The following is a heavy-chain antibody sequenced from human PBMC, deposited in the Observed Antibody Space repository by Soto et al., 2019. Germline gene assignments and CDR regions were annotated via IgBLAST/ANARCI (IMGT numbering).Heavy chain of an antibody. CDR1: GYTFTSYY. CDR3: ARDRSSGWLDY. V-gene: IGHV1-46*03. D-gene: IGHD6-19*01. CDR2: INPSDGST. Sequence: ASVKVSCKASGYTFTSYYMHWVRQAPGQGLEWMGIINPSDGSTSYAQKFQGRVTMTRDTSTSTVYMELSSLRSEDTAVYYCARDRSSGWLDYWGQGTLVTVSS. J-gene: IGHJ4*02.